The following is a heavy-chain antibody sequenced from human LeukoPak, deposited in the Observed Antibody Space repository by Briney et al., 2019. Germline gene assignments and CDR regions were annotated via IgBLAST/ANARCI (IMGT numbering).Heavy chain of an antibody. CDR3: ARRARYCSSTSCYVGDWFDP. J-gene: IGHJ5*02. V-gene: IGHV1-69*05. D-gene: IGHD2-2*01. CDR2: IIPIFGTA. CDR1: GGTFSSYA. Sequence: SVNVSCKASGGTFSSYAISWVRQAAGQGLEWMGGIIPIFGTANYAQKFQGRVTITTDESTSTAYMELSSLRSEDTAVYYCARRARYCSSTSCYVGDWFDPWGQGTLVTVSS.